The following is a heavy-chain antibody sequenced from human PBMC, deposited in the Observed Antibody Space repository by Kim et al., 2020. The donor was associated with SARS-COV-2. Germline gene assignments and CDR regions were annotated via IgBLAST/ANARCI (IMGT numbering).Heavy chain of an antibody. Sequence: GGTNYDPSLKSRVTISIDTSKNQFSLNVRSVTAADTAVYYCARLTGHFDFWGQGALVTVSS. J-gene: IGHJ4*02. D-gene: IGHD7-27*01. CDR2: GGT. CDR3: ARLTGHFDF. V-gene: IGHV4-59*08.